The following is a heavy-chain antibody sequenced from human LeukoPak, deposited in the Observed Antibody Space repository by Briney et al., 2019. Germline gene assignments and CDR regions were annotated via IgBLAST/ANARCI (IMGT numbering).Heavy chain of an antibody. CDR2: IYYSGST. J-gene: IGHJ4*02. CDR3: VIGVGWQPDY. D-gene: IGHD2-15*01. CDR1: GGSISSYY. Sequence: SETLSFTCTVSGGSISSYYWSWIRQPPGKGLEWIGYIYYSGSTNYNPSLKSRVTISVDTSKNQFSLKLSSVTAADTAVYYCVIGVGWQPDYWGQGALVTVSS. V-gene: IGHV4-59*01.